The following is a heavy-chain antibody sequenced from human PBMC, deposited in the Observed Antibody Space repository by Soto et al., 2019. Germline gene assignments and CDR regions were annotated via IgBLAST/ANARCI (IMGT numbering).Heavy chain of an antibody. CDR1: NGSVSSGTYS. J-gene: IGHJ6*02. CDR2: IYYSGTT. CDR3: ARGHYYYGMDV. V-gene: IGHV4-30-2*01. Sequence: PSETLSLTCTVSNGSVSSGTYSWSWVRQPPGKGLEWIGYIYYSGTTYYTPSLKSRLTISMDRANDHFSLNLTSVTAADTAVYFCARGHYYYGMDVWGQGITVTAP.